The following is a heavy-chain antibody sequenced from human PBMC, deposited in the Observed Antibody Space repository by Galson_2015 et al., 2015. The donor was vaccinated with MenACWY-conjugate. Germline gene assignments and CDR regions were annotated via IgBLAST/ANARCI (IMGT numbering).Heavy chain of an antibody. J-gene: IGHJ4*02. D-gene: IGHD4-23*01. CDR3: ARDNSAGPDLFDY. V-gene: IGHV3-74*01. CDR1: GFTFSSYW. CDR2: INNDGGDT. Sequence: SLRLSCAASGFTFSSYWMHWVRQAPGKGLLWVSRINNDGGDTSYADSVKGRFTISRDNAKNTLYLQMNSLRAEDTAVYYCARDNSAGPDLFDYWGQGTLVTVSS.